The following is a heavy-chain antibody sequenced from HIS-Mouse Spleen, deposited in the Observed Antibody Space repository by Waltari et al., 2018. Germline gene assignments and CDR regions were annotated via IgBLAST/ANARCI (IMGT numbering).Heavy chain of an antibody. D-gene: IGHD6-19*01. CDR1: GYSISSGYY. Sequence: QVQLQESGPGLVKPSETLSLTCTVSGYSISSGYYWGWIRQPPGKGLEWIGSIDHSGSTYSSPPRKSRVTIQVDQPTNPSARKLSSVTAADTAVYYCATIAVAGRGRFDPWGQGTLVTVSS. CDR3: ATIAVAGRGRFDP. CDR2: IDHSGST. J-gene: IGHJ5*02. V-gene: IGHV4-38-2*02.